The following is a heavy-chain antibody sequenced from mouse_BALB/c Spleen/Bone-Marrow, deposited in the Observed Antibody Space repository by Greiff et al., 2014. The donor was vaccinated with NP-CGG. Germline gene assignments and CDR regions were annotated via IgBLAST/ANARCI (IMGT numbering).Heavy chain of an antibody. J-gene: IGHJ4*01. CDR3: ARSPYDYAAMDY. D-gene: IGHD2-4*01. CDR2: ISSGSSTI. CDR1: GFTFSSFR. V-gene: IGHV5-17*02. Sequence: VQLKESGGGLVQPGGSRKLSCAASGFTFSSFRMHWVRQAPEKGLEWVAYISSGSSTIYYADTVKGRFTISRDNPKNTLFLQMTSLRSEDTAMYYCARSPYDYAAMDYWGQGTSVTVSS.